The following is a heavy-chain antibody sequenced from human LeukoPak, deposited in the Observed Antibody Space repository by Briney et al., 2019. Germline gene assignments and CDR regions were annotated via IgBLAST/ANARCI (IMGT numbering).Heavy chain of an antibody. Sequence: GGSLRLSCAASGFTFSSYAMSWVRQAPGKGLEWVSAISGSGGSTYYADSVKGRFTISRDNAKNSLYLQMNSLRAEDTAVYYCARGLPAATNWFDPWGQGTLVTVSS. CDR3: ARGLPAATNWFDP. J-gene: IGHJ5*02. CDR1: GFTFSSYA. CDR2: ISGSGGST. D-gene: IGHD2-2*01. V-gene: IGHV3-23*01.